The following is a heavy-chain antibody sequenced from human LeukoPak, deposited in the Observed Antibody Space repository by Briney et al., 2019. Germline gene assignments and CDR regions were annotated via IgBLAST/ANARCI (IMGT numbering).Heavy chain of an antibody. Sequence: GRSLRLSCAASGFTFSSYGMHWVRQAPGKGLEWVAVISYDGSNKYYADSVKGRFTISRDNSKNTLYLQMNSLRAEDTAVYYCAKSNSDYRIGSVSSDYWGQGTLVAVSS. V-gene: IGHV3-30*18. D-gene: IGHD3-16*01. CDR3: AKSNSDYRIGSVSSDY. CDR1: GFTFSSYG. J-gene: IGHJ4*02. CDR2: ISYDGSNK.